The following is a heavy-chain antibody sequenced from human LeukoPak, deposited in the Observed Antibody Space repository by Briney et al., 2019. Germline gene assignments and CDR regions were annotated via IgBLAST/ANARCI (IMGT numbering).Heavy chain of an antibody. CDR3: ARGSGYDFWSGYYSY. V-gene: IGHV1-18*01. D-gene: IGHD3-3*01. J-gene: IGHJ4*02. CDR2: ISAYNGNT. CDR1: GYTFTSYG. Sequence: ASVKVSCKASGYTFTSYGISWVRQAPGQGLKWMGWISAYNGNTNYAQKLQGRVTMTTDTSTSTAYMELRSLRSDDTAVYYCARGSGYDFWSGYYSYWGQGTLVTVSS.